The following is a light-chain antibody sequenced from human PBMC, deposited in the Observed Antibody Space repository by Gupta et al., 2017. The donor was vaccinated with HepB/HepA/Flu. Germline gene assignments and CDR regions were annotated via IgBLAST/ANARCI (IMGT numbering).Light chain of an antibody. Sequence: DIQMTQSPSSLSASVGDRVTITCRASQSISSYLNWYQQKPGKAPELLIYAASTLQTGVPSRFSGSGSGTYFTLTVSSLQPEYFATYYCQETYDTPRTFGGGTKVEIK. J-gene: IGKJ4*01. V-gene: IGKV1-39*01. CDR1: QSISSY. CDR3: QETYDTPRT. CDR2: AAS.